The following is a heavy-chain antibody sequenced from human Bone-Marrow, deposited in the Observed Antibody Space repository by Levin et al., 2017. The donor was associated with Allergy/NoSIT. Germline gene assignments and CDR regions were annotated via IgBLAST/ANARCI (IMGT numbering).Heavy chain of an antibody. CDR3: ARRRVLRYFDWLLYMWEDAFDI. Sequence: SETLSLTCAVYGGSFSGYYWSWIRQPPGKGLEWIGEINHSGSTNYNPSLKSRVTISVDTSKNQFSLKLSSVTAADTAVYYCARRRVLRYFDWLLYMWEDAFDIWGQGTMVTVSS. V-gene: IGHV4-34*01. J-gene: IGHJ3*02. D-gene: IGHD3-9*01. CDR2: INHSGST. CDR1: GGSFSGYY.